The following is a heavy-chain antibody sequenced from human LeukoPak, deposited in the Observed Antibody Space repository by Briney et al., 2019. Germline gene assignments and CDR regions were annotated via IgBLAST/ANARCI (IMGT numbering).Heavy chain of an antibody. Sequence: GGSLRLSCAASGFTFSSYAMSWVRQAPGKELEWVSAISGSGGSTYYADSVKGRFTISRDNSKNTLCLQMNSLRAEDTAVYYCAKGLRIVVVPAAFYYWGQGTLVTVSS. CDR1: GFTFSSYA. J-gene: IGHJ4*02. V-gene: IGHV3-23*01. CDR3: AKGLRIVVVPAAFYY. CDR2: ISGSGGST. D-gene: IGHD2-2*01.